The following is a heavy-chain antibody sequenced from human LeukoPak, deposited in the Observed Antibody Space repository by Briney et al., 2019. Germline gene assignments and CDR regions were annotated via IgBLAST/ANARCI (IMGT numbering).Heavy chain of an antibody. CDR3: ARVRSYYDSSGYLEEY. V-gene: IGHV1-2*02. CDR1: GYTFTGYY. Sequence: ASVKVSCKASGYTFTGYYVHWVRQAPGQGLEWMGWINPNSGGTNYAQKFQGRVTMTRDTSISTAYMELSRLRSDDTAVYYCARVRSYYDSSGYLEEYWGQGTLVTVSS. D-gene: IGHD3-22*01. CDR2: INPNSGGT. J-gene: IGHJ4*02.